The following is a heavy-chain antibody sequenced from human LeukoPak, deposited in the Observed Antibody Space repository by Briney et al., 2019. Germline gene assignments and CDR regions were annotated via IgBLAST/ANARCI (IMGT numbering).Heavy chain of an antibody. CDR2: IYYSGST. J-gene: IGHJ4*02. D-gene: IGHD3-22*01. CDR3: ARDELTYYYDSSGYYRVDKFDY. V-gene: IGHV4-39*07. Sequence: SETLSLTCAVYGGSFSSYYWGWIRQPPGKGLEWIGSIYYSGSTYYNPSLKSRVTISVDTSKNQFSLKLSSVTAADTAVYYCARDELTYYYDSSGYYRVDKFDYWGQGTLVTVSS. CDR1: GGSFSSYY.